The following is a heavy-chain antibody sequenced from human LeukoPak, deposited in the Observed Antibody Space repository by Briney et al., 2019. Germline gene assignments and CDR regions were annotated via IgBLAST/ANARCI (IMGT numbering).Heavy chain of an antibody. J-gene: IGHJ4*02. D-gene: IGHD1-26*01. CDR3: ATDGSERDIDN. Sequence: GRSLRLSCATSGFTLWKYGMHWVRQAPGKGLEWVAIAWNDGRTTHHADSVKGRFSISRDNSKNTLYLQMNSLRAEDTAVYYCATDGSERDIDNWGRGTLVTVSA. CDR1: GFTLWKYG. V-gene: IGHV3-33*01. CDR2: AWNDGRTT.